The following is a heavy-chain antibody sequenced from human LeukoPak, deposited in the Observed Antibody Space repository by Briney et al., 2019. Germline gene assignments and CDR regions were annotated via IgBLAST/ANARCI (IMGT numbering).Heavy chain of an antibody. V-gene: IGHV4-59*01. J-gene: IGHJ6*03. CDR3: TRGSIAYYYMDV. CDR2: IYDSGNT. D-gene: IGHD3-22*01. CDR1: GDSISSYY. Sequence: SETLSLTCTVSGDSISSYYWSWIRQPPGKGLEWIGYIYDSGNTNYNPSLESRVTISIHTSKNQFSLKLSSVTAADTAVYYCTRGSIAYYYMDVWGKGTTVTISS.